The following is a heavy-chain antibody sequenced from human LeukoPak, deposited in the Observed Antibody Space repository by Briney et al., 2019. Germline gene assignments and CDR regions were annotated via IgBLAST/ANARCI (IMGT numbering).Heavy chain of an antibody. CDR2: IWYDGSNK. D-gene: IGHD1-26*01. CDR3: VKDRLSGSYNYFDY. J-gene: IGHJ4*02. CDR1: GFTFSSYG. V-gene: IGHV3-33*06. Sequence: PGGSLRLSCAASGFTFSSYGMHWVRQAPGKGLEWVAVIWYDGSNKYYADSVKGRFTISRDNSKNTLYLQMNSLRAEDTAVYYCVKDRLSGSYNYFDYWGQGTLVTVSS.